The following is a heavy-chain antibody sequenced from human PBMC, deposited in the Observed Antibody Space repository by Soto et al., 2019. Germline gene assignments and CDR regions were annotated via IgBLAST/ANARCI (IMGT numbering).Heavy chain of an antibody. CDR1: GGTFNSHA. CDR3: ARGNKGPGHYGPGSQGWYGP. V-gene: IGHV1-69*06. CDR2: IIPITETP. Sequence: QVQLVQSGAEVKKPGASVKVSCKVSGGTFNSHAINWLRQAPGQGLEWMGVIIPITETPNNAEKFQGRVTITADKSTNTVYMELSSLTFDDTAVYFCARGNKGPGHYGPGSQGWYGPWGQGTLVTVSS. J-gene: IGHJ5*02. D-gene: IGHD3-10*01.